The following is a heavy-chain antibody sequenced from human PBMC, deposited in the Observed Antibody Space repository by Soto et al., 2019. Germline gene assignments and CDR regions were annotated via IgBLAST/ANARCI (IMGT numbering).Heavy chain of an antibody. J-gene: IGHJ6*02. Sequence: PSETLSLTCTVSGGSVSSGNYYWSWIRQPPGKGLEWIGYFYYTGSTNYNPSLKSRVTISVDKSKNQFSLKLSSVTAADTAVYYCARFGGGMDVWGQGTTVTVSS. D-gene: IGHD3-10*01. CDR1: GGSVSSGNYY. CDR3: ARFGGGMDV. CDR2: FYYTGST. V-gene: IGHV4-61*01.